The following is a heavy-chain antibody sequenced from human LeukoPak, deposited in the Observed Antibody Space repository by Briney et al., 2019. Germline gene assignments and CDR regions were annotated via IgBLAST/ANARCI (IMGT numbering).Heavy chain of an antibody. J-gene: IGHJ4*02. CDR3: ARAHYALDY. D-gene: IGHD2-2*01. V-gene: IGHV4-30-2*01. Sequence: SSQTLSLTCAVSGGSISSGGYSWSWIRQPPGKGLEWIGYIYHSGSTYYNPSLKSRVTISVDRSKNQFSLKLSSVTAADTAVYYCARAHYALDYGGQGTLVTVS. CDR2: IYHSGST. CDR1: GGSISSGGYS.